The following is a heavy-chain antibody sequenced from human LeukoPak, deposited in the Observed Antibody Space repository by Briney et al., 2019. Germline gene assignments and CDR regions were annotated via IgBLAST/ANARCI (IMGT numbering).Heavy chain of an antibody. D-gene: IGHD6-6*01. J-gene: IGHJ6*03. CDR1: GGSISSSSYY. CDR2: IYYSVST. V-gene: IGHV4-39*07. CDR3: AGGIAARPMDV. Sequence: SEPLSLTCTVSGGSISSSSYYWGWTRQPPGKGLEWIGSIYYSVSTYYNPSLKSRVTISVDTSKNQFSLKLSSVTAADTAVYYCAGGIAARPMDVWGKGTTVTVSS.